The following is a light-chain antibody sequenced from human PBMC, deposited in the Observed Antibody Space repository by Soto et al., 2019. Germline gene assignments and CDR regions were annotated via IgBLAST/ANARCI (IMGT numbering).Light chain of an antibody. CDR3: QHSYSTPGT. CDR1: QSIISF. CDR2: AAS. V-gene: IGKV1-39*01. J-gene: IGKJ1*01. Sequence: DIQMTQSPSPLSASVGARVTIPCRASQSIISFLNWYQQKPGKAPKLLIYAASSVQSGVPSRFSGSGSGTDFTLTISSLQPEDVATYYCQHSYSTPGTFGQGTKVEIK.